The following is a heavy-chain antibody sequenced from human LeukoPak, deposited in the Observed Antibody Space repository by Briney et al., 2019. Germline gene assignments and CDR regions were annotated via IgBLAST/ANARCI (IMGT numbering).Heavy chain of an antibody. CDR2: MNPNSGNT. CDR3: ARGRYYYGSGRGGSIDP. CDR1: GYTFTSYD. Sequence: ASVKVSCKASGYTFTSYDINWVRQATGQGLEWMGWMNPNSGNTGYAQKFQGRVTMTRNTSISTAYMELSSLRSEDTAAYYCARGRYYYGSGRGGSIDPWGQGTLVTVSS. D-gene: IGHD3-10*01. J-gene: IGHJ5*02. V-gene: IGHV1-8*01.